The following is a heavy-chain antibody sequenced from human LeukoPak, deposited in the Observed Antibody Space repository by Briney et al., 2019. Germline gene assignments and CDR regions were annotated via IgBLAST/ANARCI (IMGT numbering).Heavy chain of an antibody. V-gene: IGHV4-59*08. CDR2: VYYSGST. CDR3: ARQGDYRYPFDS. Sequence: SETLSLTCTVSGGSISSYYWSWIRRPPGKGLEWIGYVYYSGSTNYNPSLKGRVTISVDTSKSQFSLKLTSVTAADTAVYYCARQGDYRYPFDSWGQGTLVTVSS. CDR1: GGSISSYY. J-gene: IGHJ4*02. D-gene: IGHD3-16*02.